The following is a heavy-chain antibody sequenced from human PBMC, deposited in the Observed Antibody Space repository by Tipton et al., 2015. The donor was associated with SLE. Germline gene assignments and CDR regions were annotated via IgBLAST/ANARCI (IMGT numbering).Heavy chain of an antibody. Sequence: TLSLTCTVSGGSISSHYWSWIRQPPGKGLEWIGYIYYSGSTNYNPSLKSRVTISVDTSKNQSSLKLSSVTAADTAVYYCARGATVGATTFYGMDVWGQGTTVTVSS. D-gene: IGHD1-26*01. J-gene: IGHJ6*02. CDR3: ARGATVGATTFYGMDV. CDR1: GGSISSHY. V-gene: IGHV4-59*08. CDR2: IYYSGST.